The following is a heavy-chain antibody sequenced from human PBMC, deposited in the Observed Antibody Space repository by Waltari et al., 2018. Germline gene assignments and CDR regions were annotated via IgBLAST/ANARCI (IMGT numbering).Heavy chain of an antibody. CDR3: AKDGDYSLTEYDAFDV. V-gene: IGHV3-30*02. D-gene: IGHD4-17*01. Sequence: VQLLESGGGVVQPGGSLRRSCAASGLLFSSHGMHWVRQIPGKGLEWVAFISFDGKKIFDADPGRGRFTISRDNSNNIVFLQMNSLRPEDSGVYYCAKDGDYSLTEYDAFDVWGQGTVVTVSP. CDR2: ISFDGKKI. CDR1: GLLFSSHG. J-gene: IGHJ3*01.